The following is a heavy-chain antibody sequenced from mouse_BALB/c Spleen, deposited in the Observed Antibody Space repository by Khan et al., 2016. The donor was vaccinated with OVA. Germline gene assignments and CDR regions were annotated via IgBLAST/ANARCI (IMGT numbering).Heavy chain of an antibody. Sequence: QVQLQQSGAELVRPGVSVKISCKGSGYTFTDFAMHWVKQSHAKSLEWLGVISTYYGDADYNQKFKGKATMHVDKSSSTAYMELARLTSEDSAIDYCARGSGNSRFAYWGQGTLVTVSA. CDR2: ISTYYGDA. CDR1: GYTFTDFA. CDR3: ARGSGNSRFAY. D-gene: IGHD1-3*01. V-gene: IGHV1S137*01. J-gene: IGHJ3*01.